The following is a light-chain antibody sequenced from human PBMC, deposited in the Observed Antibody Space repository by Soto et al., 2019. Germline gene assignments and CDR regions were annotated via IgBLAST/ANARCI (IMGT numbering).Light chain of an antibody. V-gene: IGLV1-40*01. CDR1: SSNIGAGYD. Sequence: QSVLTQPPSVCGAPGQRVTISCTGSSSNIGAGYDVHWYQQLPGTAPKLLIYANINRPSGVPDRFSGSKSGTSASLAITGLQAEDEADYYCQSYDSSLSALFGTGTKVTVL. J-gene: IGLJ1*01. CDR2: ANI. CDR3: QSYDSSLSAL.